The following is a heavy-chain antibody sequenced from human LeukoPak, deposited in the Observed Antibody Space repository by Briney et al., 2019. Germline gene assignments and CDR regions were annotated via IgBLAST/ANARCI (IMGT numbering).Heavy chain of an antibody. D-gene: IGHD3-3*01. J-gene: IGHJ4*02. V-gene: IGHV4-34*01. Sequence: NPSETLSLTCAVYGGSFSGYYWSWIRQPPGKGLEWIGEINHSGSTNYNPSLKSRVTISVDTSKNQFSLKLSSVTAADTAVYYCARAGLVDFWSGYYQEPFDYWGQGTLVTVSS. CDR3: ARAGLVDFWSGYYQEPFDY. CDR1: GGSFSGYY. CDR2: INHSGST.